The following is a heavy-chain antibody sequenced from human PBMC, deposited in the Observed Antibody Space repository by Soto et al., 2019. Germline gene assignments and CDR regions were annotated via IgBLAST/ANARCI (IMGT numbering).Heavy chain of an antibody. CDR3: ARQTRGEGGYFDY. CDR2: IYYSGST. CDR1: GGSISSSSYY. V-gene: IGHV4-39*01. D-gene: IGHD3-10*01. Sequence: QLQLQESGPGLVKPSETLSLTCTVSGGSISSSSYYWGWIRQPPGKGLEWIGSIYYSGSTYYNPSLSSRVTISVDTSKTQFSLKLSSVTAVGTAVYYCARQTRGEGGYFDYWGQGTLVTVSS. J-gene: IGHJ4*02.